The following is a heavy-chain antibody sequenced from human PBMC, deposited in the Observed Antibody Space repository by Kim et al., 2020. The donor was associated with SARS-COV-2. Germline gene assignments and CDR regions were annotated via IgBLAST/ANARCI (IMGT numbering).Heavy chain of an antibody. CDR1: EFTFTSYA. V-gene: IGHV3-23*01. CDR2: ISGSGDIT. J-gene: IGHJ5*02. Sequence: GGSLRLSCAASEFTFTSYAMNWVRQAPGKGLEWVSTISGSGDITYYADSVKGRFTISRDNSKNTLYLQINGLRAEDTAVYYCAKGGVAGSLKNCFDPWGQGTLVTVSS. D-gene: IGHD2-15*01. CDR3: AKGGVAGSLKNCFDP.